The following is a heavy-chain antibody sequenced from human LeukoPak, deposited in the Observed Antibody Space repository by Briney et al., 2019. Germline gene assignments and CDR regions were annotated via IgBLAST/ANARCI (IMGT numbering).Heavy chain of an antibody. Sequence: GGSLRLSCAASGFTFSSYAMSWVRQAPGKGLEWVSAISGSGGSTYYADSVKGRFTISRDNSKNTLYLRMNSLRAEDTAVYYCAKDDSTVTTYGPYYYYGMDVWGQGTTVTVSS. CDR1: GFTFSSYA. CDR2: ISGSGGST. J-gene: IGHJ6*02. D-gene: IGHD4-17*01. V-gene: IGHV3-23*01. CDR3: AKDDSTVTTYGPYYYYGMDV.